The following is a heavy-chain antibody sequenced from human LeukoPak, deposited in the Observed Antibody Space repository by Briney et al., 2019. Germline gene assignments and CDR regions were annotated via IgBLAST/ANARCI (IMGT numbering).Heavy chain of an antibody. V-gene: IGHV4-39*01. Sequence: SETLSLTCSVPGGSISGSSYYWGWIRQPPGKGLEWIGSIYYSRSTYYNPSLKSRVTISVDTSKNQFSLKLSSVTAADTAVYYCARHADSGFGQLAFDYWGQGTLVTVSS. J-gene: IGHJ4*02. D-gene: IGHD3-10*01. CDR3: ARHADSGFGQLAFDY. CDR1: GGSISGSSYY. CDR2: IYYSRST.